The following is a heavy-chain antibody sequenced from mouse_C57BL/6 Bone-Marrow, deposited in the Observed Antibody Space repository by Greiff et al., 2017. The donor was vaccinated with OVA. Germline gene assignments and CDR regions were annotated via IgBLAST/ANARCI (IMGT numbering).Heavy chain of an antibody. Sequence: VQLKQSGAELVRPGASVKFSCTASGFTIKDDYMHWVKQRPEQGLEWIGWIDPENGDTEYASKFQGKATITADTSSNTAYLQLSSLTSEDTAVDYCTPYYYGTSYYFDYWGQGTTLTVSS. CDR3: TPYYYGTSYYFDY. CDR2: IDPENGDT. J-gene: IGHJ2*01. V-gene: IGHV14-4*01. CDR1: GFTIKDDY. D-gene: IGHD1-1*01.